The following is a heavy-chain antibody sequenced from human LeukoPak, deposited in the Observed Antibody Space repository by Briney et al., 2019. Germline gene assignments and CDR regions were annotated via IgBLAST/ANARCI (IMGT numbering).Heavy chain of an antibody. Sequence: ASVKVSCKASGYTFTGYYMHWVRQAPGQGLEWMGRINPNSGGTNYAQKFQGRVTMTRDTSISTAYMKLSRLRSDDTAVYYCARDLAGYSSSWYWFDPWGQGTLVTVSS. CDR3: ARDLAGYSSSWYWFDP. D-gene: IGHD6-13*01. V-gene: IGHV1-2*06. CDR1: GYTFTGYY. J-gene: IGHJ5*02. CDR2: INPNSGGT.